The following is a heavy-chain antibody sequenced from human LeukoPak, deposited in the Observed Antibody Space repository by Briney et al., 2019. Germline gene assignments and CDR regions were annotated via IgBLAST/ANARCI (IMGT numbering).Heavy chain of an antibody. CDR1: GFTFDDYG. Sequence: GGSLRLSCAASGFTFDDYGMSWVRQAPGKGLEWVSGINWNGGSTGYADSVKGRFTISRDNAKNSLYLQMNSLRAEDTAVYYCAKSGGYSSSWAKDYWGQGTLVTVSS. CDR2: INWNGGST. V-gene: IGHV3-20*04. CDR3: AKSGGYSSSWAKDY. D-gene: IGHD6-13*01. J-gene: IGHJ4*02.